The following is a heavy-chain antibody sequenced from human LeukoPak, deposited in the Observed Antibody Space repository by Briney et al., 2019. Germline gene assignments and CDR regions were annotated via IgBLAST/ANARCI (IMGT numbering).Heavy chain of an antibody. CDR1: GYTFAIYG. Sequence: VKVSCHPSGYTFAIYGIRWVRRAPGPGLEWVGWISAYNGNTNYAQKLQGRVTMTTDTSTSSVYMELRSLRSDDTAVYYCARAKQQHGSGYYYYGMDVWGKGTTVTVSS. V-gene: IGHV1-18*04. CDR2: ISAYNGNT. J-gene: IGHJ6*04. CDR3: ARAKQQHGSGYYYYGMDV. D-gene: IGHD6-13*01.